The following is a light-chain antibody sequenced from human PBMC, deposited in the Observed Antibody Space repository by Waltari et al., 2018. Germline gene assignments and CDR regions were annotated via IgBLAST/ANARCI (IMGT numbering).Light chain of an antibody. Sequence: DIVLTQSPSTLSVSPGERATISCRASQSVSSYLAWYQQKPGQAPTLLIYDASNRANGIPARFSGSGSGTDFTLTISSLEPEDFAVYYCQQRSNWPPWTFGQGTKVEIK. CDR3: QQRSNWPPWT. V-gene: IGKV3-11*01. CDR1: QSVSSY. J-gene: IGKJ1*01. CDR2: DAS.